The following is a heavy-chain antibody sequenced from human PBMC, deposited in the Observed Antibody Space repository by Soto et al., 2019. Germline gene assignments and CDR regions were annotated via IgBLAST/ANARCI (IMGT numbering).Heavy chain of an antibody. Sequence: PGGSLRLSCAASGFTFDNYAMNWVRQAPGKGLEWVSSIHGSGDTTYYAGSVKGRFTISRDNSKSTLYLEMNSLRAEDTAVYYCARPITLGTTGDAFDTWGEGTRVTV. V-gene: IGHV3-23*01. J-gene: IGHJ3*02. D-gene: IGHD1-26*01. CDR2: IHGSGDTT. CDR3: ARPITLGTTGDAFDT. CDR1: GFTFDNYA.